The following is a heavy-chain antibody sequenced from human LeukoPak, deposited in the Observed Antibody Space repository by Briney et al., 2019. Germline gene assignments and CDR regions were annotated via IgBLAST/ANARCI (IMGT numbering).Heavy chain of an antibody. Sequence: PSETLSLTCAVYGGSFSGYYWSWIRQPPGKGLEWIGEINHSGSTNYNPSLKTRVTISVDKSKNQFSLKLSSVTAADTAVYYCARASHDYGDYSHFDYWGQGTLVTVSS. CDR2: INHSGST. V-gene: IGHV4-34*01. CDR3: ARASHDYGDYSHFDY. J-gene: IGHJ4*02. D-gene: IGHD4-17*01. CDR1: GGSFSGYY.